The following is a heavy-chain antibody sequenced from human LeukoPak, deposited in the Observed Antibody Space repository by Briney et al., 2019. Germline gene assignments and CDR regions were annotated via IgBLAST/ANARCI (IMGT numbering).Heavy chain of an antibody. V-gene: IGHV3-30*03. CDR2: ILYDGSKK. J-gene: IGHJ4*02. Sequence: GGSLRLSCVASGFTFTNYGMHWDSQAPGKGLEWVAAILYDGSKKYYADSVKGRFSIYRDNSNYTLYLQMNSLRAEDTAVYYCARTRDSSGYYGGDYWGQGTLVTVSS. CDR1: GFTFTNYG. D-gene: IGHD3-22*01. CDR3: ARTRDSSGYYGGDY.